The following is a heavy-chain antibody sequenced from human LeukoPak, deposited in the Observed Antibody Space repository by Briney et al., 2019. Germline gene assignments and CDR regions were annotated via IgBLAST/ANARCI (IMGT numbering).Heavy chain of an antibody. CDR3: AKTRPLDSSSWSHGDY. V-gene: IGHV3-23*01. J-gene: IGHJ4*02. CDR1: GFTFSSYA. D-gene: IGHD6-13*01. Sequence: GGSLRLSCAASGFTFSSYAMSWVRQAPGKGLEWVSAISGSGGSTYYADSVKGRFTISRDNSKNTLYLQMNSLRAEDTAVYYCAKTRPLDSSSWSHGDYWGQGTLVTVSP. CDR2: ISGSGGST.